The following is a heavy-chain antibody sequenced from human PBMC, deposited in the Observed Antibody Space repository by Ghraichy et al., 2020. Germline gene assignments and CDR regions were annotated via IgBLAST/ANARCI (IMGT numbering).Heavy chain of an antibody. CDR1: GFSFDDYT. V-gene: IGHV3-43*01. Sequence: GGSLRLSCAASGFSFDDYTMHWVRQAPGKGLEWVAVIAWHGADTFYSDAVRGRFTISRDLGKNSLYLQMSGLLPEDSGLYYCVKDLGGGWDLPLYYAIDAWGQGTKVTVSS. D-gene: IGHD1-26*01. CDR3: VKDLGGGWDLPLYYAIDA. CDR2: IAWHGADT. J-gene: IGHJ6*02.